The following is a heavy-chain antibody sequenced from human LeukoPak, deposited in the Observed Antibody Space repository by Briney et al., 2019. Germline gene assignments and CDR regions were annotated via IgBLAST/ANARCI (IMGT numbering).Heavy chain of an antibody. J-gene: IGHJ6*03. CDR2: MYHSGST. V-gene: IGHV4-38-2*02. D-gene: IGHD2-2*01. CDR3: ARAPANYYMVV. Sequence: PSETLTLTCTVSGYSISSGYYWGWIRQPPGKGLEWIGSMYHSGSTYYNPSLKSRVTVSLDTSNNQFSLKLISVTAADTAVYYCARAPANYYMVVWGKGTTVTVSS. CDR1: GYSISSGYY.